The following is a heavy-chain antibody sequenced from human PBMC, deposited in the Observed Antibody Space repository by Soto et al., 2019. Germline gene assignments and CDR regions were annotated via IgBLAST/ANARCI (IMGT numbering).Heavy chain of an antibody. Sequence: EVQLVESGGGLGKPGGSLRLSCAASGFTFRSFTMNWVRQAPGKGLEWVSTISSNSAYIYYTDALRGRFTISRDNAKNSLHLQMNSLRAEDTAVYYCPRDASRDSSARGWFDPWGPGTLVTVSS. D-gene: IGHD6-13*01. CDR3: PRDASRDSSARGWFDP. V-gene: IGHV3-21*02. CDR1: GFTFRSFT. CDR2: ISSNSAYI. J-gene: IGHJ5*02.